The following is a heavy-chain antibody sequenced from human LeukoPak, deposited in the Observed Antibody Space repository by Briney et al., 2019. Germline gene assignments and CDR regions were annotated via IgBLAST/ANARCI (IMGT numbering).Heavy chain of an antibody. D-gene: IGHD6-19*01. CDR1: GFTFSSYS. Sequence: SGGSLRLSCAASGFTFSSYSMNWVRQAPGRGLEWASSISSSSSYIYYADSVKGRFTIYRDNAKNSLYLQMNSLRAEDTAVYYCARSGVAGPPMGWFDPWGQGTLVTVSS. CDR2: ISSSSSYI. V-gene: IGHV3-21*01. CDR3: ARSGVAGPPMGWFDP. J-gene: IGHJ5*02.